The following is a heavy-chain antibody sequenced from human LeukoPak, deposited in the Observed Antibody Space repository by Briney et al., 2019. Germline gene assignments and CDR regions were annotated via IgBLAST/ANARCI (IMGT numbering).Heavy chain of an antibody. J-gene: IGHJ6*03. CDR1: GYSISSGYY. CDR2: IYHSGRT. Sequence: SETLSLTCTVSGYSISSGYYWGWIRQPPGKGLEWIGSIYHSGRTFYNPSLKSRVTMSVDTSKNQFSLKLSSVTAADTAVYYCARAVGSGSFQTYYYYMDVWGKGTTVTISS. V-gene: IGHV4-38-2*02. CDR3: ARAVGSGSFQTYYYYMDV. D-gene: IGHD3-10*01.